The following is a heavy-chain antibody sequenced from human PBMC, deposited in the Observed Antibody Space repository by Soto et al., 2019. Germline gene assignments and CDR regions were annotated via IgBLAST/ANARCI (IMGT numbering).Heavy chain of an antibody. CDR1: GGSISSGDYY. D-gene: IGHD3-10*01. J-gene: IGHJ4*02. Sequence: QVQLQESGPGLVKPSQTLSLTCTVSGGSISSGDYYWSWIRQPPGKGLEWIGYIYYSGSTYYNPSRKSRVTISVDTSTNQFSLKLSSVTAADTAVDYCARAQGSGFLVSWGQGTLVTVSS. CDR2: IYYSGST. V-gene: IGHV4-30-4*01. CDR3: ARAQGSGFLVS.